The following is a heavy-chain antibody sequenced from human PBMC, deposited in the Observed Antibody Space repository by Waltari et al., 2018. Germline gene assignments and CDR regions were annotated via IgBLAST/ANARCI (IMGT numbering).Heavy chain of an antibody. Sequence: QLQLQESGPRQVRPPETLSGLCRLSGVSITCSTHYWAWIRQSPGQGLEWIGTVSYSGTTYISPSLKSRVSVSRDTSKNQVSLILGSVTAADMAVYYCATYIGASVGTAAFDVWGQGTMVTVSS. J-gene: IGHJ3*01. CDR2: VSYSGTT. CDR1: GVSITCSTHY. CDR3: ATYIGASVGTAAFDV. V-gene: IGHV4-39*01. D-gene: IGHD5-12*01.